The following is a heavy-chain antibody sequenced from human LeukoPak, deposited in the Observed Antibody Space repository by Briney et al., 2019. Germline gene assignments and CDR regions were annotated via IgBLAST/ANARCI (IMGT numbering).Heavy chain of an antibody. CDR2: VDPEDGET. Sequence: ASVKISCKASGYTFTDYYMHWVQQAPGKGLEWMGRVDPEDGETIHAEKFQGRVTITADTSTDTAYMELSSLRSEDTAVYYCATLGSSEEFDYWGQGTLVTVSS. J-gene: IGHJ4*02. CDR1: GYTFTDYY. D-gene: IGHD6-6*01. CDR3: ATLGSSEEFDY. V-gene: IGHV1-69-2*01.